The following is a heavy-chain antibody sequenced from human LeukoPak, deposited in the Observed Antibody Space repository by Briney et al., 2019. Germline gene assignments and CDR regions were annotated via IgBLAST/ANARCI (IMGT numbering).Heavy chain of an antibody. V-gene: IGHV3-23*01. CDR3: AKDLRYGGNSGIDAFDI. CDR2: ISGSGGST. CDR1: GFTFSSYA. D-gene: IGHD4-23*01. Sequence: GGSLRLSCAASGFTFSSYAMSWVRQAPGKGLEWVSAISGSGGSTYYADSVKGRFTISRDNSKNTLYLQMNSLRAEDTAVYYCAKDLRYGGNSGIDAFDIWGQGTMVTVSS. J-gene: IGHJ3*02.